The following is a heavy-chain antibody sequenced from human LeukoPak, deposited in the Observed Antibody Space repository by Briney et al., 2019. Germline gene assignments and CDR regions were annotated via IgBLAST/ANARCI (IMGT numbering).Heavy chain of an antibody. CDR3: ARRSPERAFDY. J-gene: IGHJ4*02. Sequence: TGGSLRLSCAASGFTFNIYWMTWVRQAPGKGQEWVANIKQDGSEKYYVDSVKGRFTISRDNAKNSLYLQMNSLRAEDTAVYYCARRSPERAFDYWGQGTLVTVSS. CDR2: IKQDGSEK. CDR1: GFTFNIYW. V-gene: IGHV3-7*01.